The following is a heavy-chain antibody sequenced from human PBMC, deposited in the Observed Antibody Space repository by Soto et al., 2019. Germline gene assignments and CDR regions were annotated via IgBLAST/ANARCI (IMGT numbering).Heavy chain of an antibody. J-gene: IGHJ4*02. D-gene: IGHD3-22*01. Sequence: GGSLRLSCAASGFTFIDYAMSWVRQAPGKGLEWVSAISGSGGSTYYADSVKGRFTISRDNSKNTLYLQMNSLRAEDTAVYYCAKEKGTSYYYDSSGSGLDYWGQGTLVTVSS. CDR2: ISGSGGST. CDR1: GFTFIDYA. V-gene: IGHV3-23*01. CDR3: AKEKGTSYYYDSSGSGLDY.